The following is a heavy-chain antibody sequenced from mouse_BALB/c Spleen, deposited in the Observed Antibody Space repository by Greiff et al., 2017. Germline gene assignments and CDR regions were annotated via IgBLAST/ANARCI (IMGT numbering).Heavy chain of an antibody. CDR3: ARTGTGYFDV. Sequence: EVKLVESGGGLVQPGGSRKLSCAASGFTFSSFGMHWDRQAPEKGLEWVAYISSGSSTIYYADTVKGRFTISRDNPKNTLFLQMTSLRSEDTAMYYCARTGTGYFDVWGAGTTVTVSS. CDR2: ISSGSSTI. V-gene: IGHV5-17*02. D-gene: IGHD4-1*01. CDR1: GFTFSSFG. J-gene: IGHJ1*01.